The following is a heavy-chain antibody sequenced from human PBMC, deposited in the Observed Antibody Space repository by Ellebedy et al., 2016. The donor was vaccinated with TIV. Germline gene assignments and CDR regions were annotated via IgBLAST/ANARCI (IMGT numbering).Heavy chain of an antibody. CDR2: IKQDGSEK. CDR3: ARDGVTTRLNLFEH. CDR1: GFTXSTYF. V-gene: IGHV3-7*01. Sequence: GESLKISCAASGFTXSTYFMNWFPLAPGHLLAWVANIKQDGSEKNYVDSVKVRFTISRDNAKNSLYVQMNSLRVEDTSVNYCARDGVTTRLNLFEHWGQGTLVTVSS. J-gene: IGHJ4*02. D-gene: IGHD4-11*01.